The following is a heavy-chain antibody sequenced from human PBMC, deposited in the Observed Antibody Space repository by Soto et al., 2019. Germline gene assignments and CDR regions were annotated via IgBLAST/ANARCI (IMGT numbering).Heavy chain of an antibody. Sequence: SGTLSLTCGVSGGTVISASYYWNWIRQPPGKGLEWIGYIYYNGNTNYNPSLKRRVTMSMDTSQNHFSLKLSSVTAADAAVYYFSLVRRDTPRSSYYSGQGTSVIVSS. CDR1: GGTVISASYY. CDR2: IYYNGNT. J-gene: IGHJ4*01. CDR3: SLVRRDTPRSSYY. V-gene: IGHV4-61*03. D-gene: IGHD5-18*01.